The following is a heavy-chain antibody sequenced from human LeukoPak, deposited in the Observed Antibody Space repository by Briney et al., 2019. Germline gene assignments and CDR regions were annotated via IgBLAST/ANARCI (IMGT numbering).Heavy chain of an antibody. V-gene: IGHV1-2*06. Sequence: GASVKVSCKASGYTFTGYYMHWVRQAPGQGLEWMGRTNPNSGGTNYAQKFQGRVTMTRDTSISTAYMELSRLRSDDTAVYYCASTGIAVAGTEGRLYDYWGQGTLVTVSS. CDR2: TNPNSGGT. D-gene: IGHD6-19*01. CDR3: ASTGIAVAGTEGRLYDY. J-gene: IGHJ4*02. CDR1: GYTFTGYY.